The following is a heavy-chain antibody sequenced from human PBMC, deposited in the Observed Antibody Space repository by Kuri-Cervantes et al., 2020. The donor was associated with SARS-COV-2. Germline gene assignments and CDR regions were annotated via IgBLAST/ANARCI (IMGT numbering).Heavy chain of an antibody. CDR2: INPNSGGT. V-gene: IGHV1-18*01. J-gene: IGHJ2*01. D-gene: IGHD4-23*01. Sequence: ASVKVSCKASGDTFSTYSITWVRQAPGQGLEWMGRINPNSGGTNYAQKLQGRVTMTTDTSTSTAYMELRSLRSDDTAVYYCARGGGNFLTSDWYFDLWGRGTLVTVSS. CDR1: GDTFSTYS. CDR3: ARGGGNFLTSDWYFDL.